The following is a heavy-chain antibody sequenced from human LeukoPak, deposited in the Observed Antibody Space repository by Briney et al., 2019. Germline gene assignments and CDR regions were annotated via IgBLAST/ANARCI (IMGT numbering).Heavy chain of an antibody. CDR1: GFPFSSYW. D-gene: IGHD1-26*01. J-gene: IGHJ5*02. CDR2: IKQDGSKK. Sequence: GGSLRLSCVASGFPFSSYWMTWVRQAPGKGLEWVANIKQDGSKKSYVDSVKGRFTISRDNSKNTLYLQMNSLRAEDTAVYYCAKEGAYAALNAWGQGTLVSVSS. CDR3: AKEGAYAALNA. V-gene: IGHV3-7*03.